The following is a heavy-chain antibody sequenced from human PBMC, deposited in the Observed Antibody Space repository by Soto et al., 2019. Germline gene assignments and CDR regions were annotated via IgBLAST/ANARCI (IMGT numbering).Heavy chain of an antibody. D-gene: IGHD2-15*01. Sequence: GPGPAQPSETLSLTCAVYGVSFSGYYWSWIRQPPGKGLEWIGEINHSGSTNYIPSLKSRVTISVDTSKNQFSLKLNSVTAADTAVYYCARGKGGSPLQWGQGTTVTVSS. CDR2: INHSGST. CDR1: GVSFSGYY. V-gene: IGHV4-34*01. J-gene: IGHJ6*02. CDR3: ARGKGGSPLQ.